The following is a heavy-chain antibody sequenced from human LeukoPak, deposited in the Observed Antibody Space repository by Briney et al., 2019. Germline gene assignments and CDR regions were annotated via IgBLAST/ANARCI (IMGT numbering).Heavy chain of an antibody. CDR1: GGSFSGYY. Sequence: KSSETLSLTCAVYGGSFSGYYWSWIRQPPGKGLEWIGEINHSGSTNYNPSLKSRVTISVDTSKNQFSLKLSSVTAADTAVYYCARQSGYDIEPTNFDYWGQGTLVTVSS. J-gene: IGHJ4*02. D-gene: IGHD5-12*01. CDR2: INHSGST. CDR3: ARQSGYDIEPTNFDY. V-gene: IGHV4-34*01.